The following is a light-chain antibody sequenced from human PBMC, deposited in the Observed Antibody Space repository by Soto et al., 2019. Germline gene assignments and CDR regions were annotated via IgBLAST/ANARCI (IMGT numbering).Light chain of an antibody. CDR3: QQYGSSPG. Sequence: EIVLTQSPGTLSLSPGERATLSCRASQSVSSNYLAWYQQTPGQTPRLLIYGASSRATGIPDSFCGSGSGTDFTLTISRPEPEDFAVYYCQQYGSSPGFGQGTRLDIK. J-gene: IGKJ5*01. CDR2: GAS. V-gene: IGKV3-20*01. CDR1: QSVSSNY.